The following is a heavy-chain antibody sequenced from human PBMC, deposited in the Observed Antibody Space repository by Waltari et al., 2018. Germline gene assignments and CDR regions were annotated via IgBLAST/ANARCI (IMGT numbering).Heavy chain of an antibody. V-gene: IGHV1-69*15. Sequence: QVQLLQSGAEVKKPGSSVKVSCEASGGTFSSYEIHWVRQAPGQGLEWMGRIIPLFGTVSYAQKLQGRVSITADESTNTAYMELSSLRSEDTAVYYCARGYSGYDRPARRYGMDVWGQGTTVTVAS. J-gene: IGHJ6*02. CDR2: IIPLFGTV. CDR3: ARGYSGYDRPARRYGMDV. D-gene: IGHD5-12*01. CDR1: GGTFSSYE.